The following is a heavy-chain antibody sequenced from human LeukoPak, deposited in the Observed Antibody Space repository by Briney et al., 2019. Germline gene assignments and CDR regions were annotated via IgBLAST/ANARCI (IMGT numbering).Heavy chain of an antibody. Sequence: SVKVSCKASGGTFSSYAISWVRQAPGQGLEWMGGIIPIFGTANYAQKFQGRVTTTADKSTSTAYMELSSLRSEDTAVYYCARVSKAGVEMATSLSYWGQGTLVTVSS. D-gene: IGHD5-24*01. CDR3: ARVSKAGVEMATSLSY. J-gene: IGHJ4*02. CDR2: IIPIFGTA. V-gene: IGHV1-69*06. CDR1: GGTFSSYA.